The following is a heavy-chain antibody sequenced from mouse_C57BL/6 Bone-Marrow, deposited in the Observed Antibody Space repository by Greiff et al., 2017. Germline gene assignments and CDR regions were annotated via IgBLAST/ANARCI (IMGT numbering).Heavy chain of an antibody. J-gene: IGHJ3*01. CDR2: IYPGGGYT. D-gene: IGHD2-4*01. V-gene: IGHV1-63*01. CDR3: ARHDYDPWFAY. CDR1: GYTFTNYW. Sequence: SGAELVRPGTSVKMSCKASGYTFTNYWIGWAKQRPGHGLEWIGDIYPGGGYTNYNEKFKGKATLTADKSSSTAYMQFSSLTSEDSAIYYCARHDYDPWFAYWGQGTLVTVSA.